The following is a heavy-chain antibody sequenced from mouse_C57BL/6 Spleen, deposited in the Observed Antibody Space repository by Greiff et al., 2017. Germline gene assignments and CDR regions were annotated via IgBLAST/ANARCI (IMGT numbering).Heavy chain of an antibody. D-gene: IGHD4-1*01. J-gene: IGHJ4*01. V-gene: IGHV1-26*01. CDR3: ARSNWGLDY. Sequence: VQLQQSGPELVKPGASVKISCKASGYTFTDYYMNWVKQSHGKSLEWIGDINPNNGGTSYNQKFKGKATLTVDKSSSTAYMELRSLTSEDSAVYYCARSNWGLDYWGQGTSVTVSS. CDR2: INPNNGGT. CDR1: GYTFTDYY.